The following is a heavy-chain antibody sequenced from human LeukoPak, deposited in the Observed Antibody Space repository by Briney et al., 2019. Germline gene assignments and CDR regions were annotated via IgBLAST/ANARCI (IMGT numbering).Heavy chain of an antibody. V-gene: IGHV3-9*01. CDR3: ATNGGGDSGYGNFDY. D-gene: IGHD5-12*01. Sequence: PGGSLRLSCAVSGFTFDDYAMHWVRQVPGKGLEWVSGISWNSDTVDLADSVKGRFTISRDNAKNSLYLQMNRLRAEDTALYYCATNGGGDSGYGNFDYWGQGTLVTVSS. CDR1: GFTFDDYA. CDR2: ISWNSDTV. J-gene: IGHJ4*02.